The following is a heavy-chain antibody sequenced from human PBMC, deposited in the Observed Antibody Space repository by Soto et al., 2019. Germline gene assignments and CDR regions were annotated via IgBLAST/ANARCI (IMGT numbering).Heavy chain of an antibody. CDR2: IYYSGST. Sequence: SQALSLTCTVSGGSISSGGYYWTWIRQHPGKGLEWIGYIYYSGSTYYNPSLKSRVTISVDTSNNQFSLKLSSVTAADTAVYYCARDKYSYGSGKDGMDVWGQGTTGTASS. CDR1: GGSISSGGYY. V-gene: IGHV4-31*03. D-gene: IGHD3-10*01. CDR3: ARDKYSYGSGKDGMDV. J-gene: IGHJ6*02.